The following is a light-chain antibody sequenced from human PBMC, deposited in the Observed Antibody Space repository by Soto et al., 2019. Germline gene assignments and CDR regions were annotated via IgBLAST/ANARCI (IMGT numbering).Light chain of an antibody. J-gene: IGKJ4*01. V-gene: IGKV3-20*01. CDR3: QHYGTPQST. CDR1: QSVSSSY. Sequence: DIVLTQSPGTLYLSPGERATLSCRASQSVSSSYLAWYQQKPGQAPRLLIYGASSRATGIPDRFSGSGSGTDFTLTISRLEPEDFTVYYCQHYGTPQSTFGGVTKGEFK. CDR2: GAS.